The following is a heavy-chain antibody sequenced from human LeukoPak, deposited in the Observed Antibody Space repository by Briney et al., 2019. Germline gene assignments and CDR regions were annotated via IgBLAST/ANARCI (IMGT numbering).Heavy chain of an antibody. J-gene: IGHJ4*02. CDR1: GFTFSSYA. D-gene: IGHD1-14*01. Sequence: GGSLRLSCAASGFTFSSYAMSWVRQAPGKGLEWVSAISGSGGSTYYADSVKGRFTISRDNSKNTLYLQMNSLRAEDTAVYYCASAYILHRHFDYWGQGTLVIVSS. CDR2: ISGSGGST. V-gene: IGHV3-23*01. CDR3: ASAYILHRHFDY.